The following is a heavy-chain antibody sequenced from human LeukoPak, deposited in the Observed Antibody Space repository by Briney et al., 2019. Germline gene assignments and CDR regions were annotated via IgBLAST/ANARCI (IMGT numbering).Heavy chain of an antibody. D-gene: IGHD3-10*01. Sequence: SVKVSCKASGGTFSSYAISWVRQAPGQGLEWMGRIIPILGIANYAQKFQGRVTITADKSTSTAYMELSSLRSEDTAVYYCARDRRGAILLWFGELSENYGMDVWGQGTTVTVSS. CDR2: IIPILGIA. CDR1: GGTFSSYA. CDR3: ARDRRGAILLWFGELSENYGMDV. V-gene: IGHV1-69*04. J-gene: IGHJ6*02.